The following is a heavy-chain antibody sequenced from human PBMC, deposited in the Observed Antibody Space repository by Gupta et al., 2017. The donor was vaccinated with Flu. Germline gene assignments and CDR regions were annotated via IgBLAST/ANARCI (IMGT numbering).Heavy chain of an antibody. V-gene: IGHV3-7*04. CDR2: INAGGRWK. CDR3: TRENLFLDL. D-gene: IGHD3-10*02. J-gene: IGHJ2*01. Sequence: EMQLVESGGGLVQPGGSLILSCVASGFTFSTYWMTWVRQAPGKGLELVANINAGGRWKFYVDSVKGRFPMSRDNAKNLVFLQMNSLRAEDTAFYYFTRENLFLDLWGRGTLVTVSS. CDR1: GFTFSTYW.